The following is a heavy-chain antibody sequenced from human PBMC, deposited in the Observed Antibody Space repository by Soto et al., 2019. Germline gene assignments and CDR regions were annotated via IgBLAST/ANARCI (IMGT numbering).Heavy chain of an antibody. J-gene: IGHJ6*02. CDR2: ISAHNRNT. V-gene: IGHV1-18*04. CDR1: GYTFSDYG. D-gene: IGHD3-10*01. Sequence: QVHLVQSGAEVKKPGASVKISCKASGYTFSDYGINWVRQARGQGLEWMGWISAHNRNTNYAQNLQTRITTTADASTTTACIDLRSLPSDDTAVYYCAGVVTILRERGTAVWGQGTTVTVSS. CDR3: AGVVTILRERGTAV.